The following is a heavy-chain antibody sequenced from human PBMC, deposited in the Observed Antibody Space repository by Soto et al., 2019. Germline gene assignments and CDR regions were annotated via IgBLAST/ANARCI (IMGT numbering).Heavy chain of an antibody. CDR3: AREPRYCRGGSCSITGDAFDI. J-gene: IGHJ3*02. CDR1: GVIVSDTY. D-gene: IGHD2-15*01. CDR2: ISNRGDT. V-gene: IGHV3-66*01. Sequence: TGGSLRLSCTASGVIVSDTYMNWVRQAPGKGLEWVSVISNRGDTHYADSVRGRFSLSRDIADNTLHLQMNNLRVEDTAVYYCAREPRYCRGGSCSITGDAFDIWGQGTMVTVS.